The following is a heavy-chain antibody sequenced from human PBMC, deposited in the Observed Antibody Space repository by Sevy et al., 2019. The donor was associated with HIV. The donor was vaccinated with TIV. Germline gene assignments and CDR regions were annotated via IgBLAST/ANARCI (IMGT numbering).Heavy chain of an antibody. J-gene: IGHJ5*02. CDR1: GFTFSNYA. Sequence: GGSLRLSCAASGFTFSNYAMSWVRQAPGKGLEWVSSISRSGSSTDYADSVKGRFTISRDNSMNTLYLQMNSLGAEDTAVYYCTRAATRGTTFNWFDPWGQGALVTVSS. D-gene: IGHD6-25*01. V-gene: IGHV3-23*01. CDR3: TRAATRGTTFNWFDP. CDR2: ISRSGSST.